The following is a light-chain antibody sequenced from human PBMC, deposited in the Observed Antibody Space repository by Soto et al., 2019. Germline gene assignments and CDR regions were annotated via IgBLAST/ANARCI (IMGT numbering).Light chain of an antibody. Sequence: EIVMTQSPATLSVSPGERATLSCRASQSVSSKLAWYQQKPGQAPRLLMYGASTRATGIPARFSGSGSGTEFTLTISSLQSADFAVYYCQQYNKWPMTFGQGTKVEIK. V-gene: IGKV3-15*01. J-gene: IGKJ1*01. CDR1: QSVSSK. CDR2: GAS. CDR3: QQYNKWPMT.